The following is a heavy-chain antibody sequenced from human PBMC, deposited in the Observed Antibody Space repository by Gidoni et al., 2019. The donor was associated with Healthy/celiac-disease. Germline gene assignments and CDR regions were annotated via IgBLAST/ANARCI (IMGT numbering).Heavy chain of an antibody. V-gene: IGHV1-69*06. Sequence: QVQLVQSGAEVKKPGSSVKVSCKASGGTFSSYAISWVRQAPGQGLEWMGGIIPIFGTANYAQKFQGRVTITADKSTSTAYMELSSLRSEDTTVYYCARDQHYYDSSGYMGAFDIWGQGTMVTVSS. J-gene: IGHJ3*02. CDR3: ARDQHYYDSSGYMGAFDI. CDR2: IIPIFGTA. D-gene: IGHD3-22*01. CDR1: GGTFSSYA.